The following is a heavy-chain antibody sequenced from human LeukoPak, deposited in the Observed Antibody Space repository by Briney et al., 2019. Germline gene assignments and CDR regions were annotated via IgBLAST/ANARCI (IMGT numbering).Heavy chain of an antibody. CDR2: INPNSGGT. J-gene: IGHJ4*02. D-gene: IGHD1-26*01. Sequence: ASVKVSCKASGYTFTDYFLHWVRQAPGQGLEWMGWINPNSGGTNYAQKFQGRVTMTRDTSISTAYMELSRLRSDDTAVYYCARGMYSGSYLTGGSFDYWGQGTLVTVSS. CDR1: GYTFTDYF. CDR3: ARGMYSGSYLTGGSFDY. V-gene: IGHV1-2*02.